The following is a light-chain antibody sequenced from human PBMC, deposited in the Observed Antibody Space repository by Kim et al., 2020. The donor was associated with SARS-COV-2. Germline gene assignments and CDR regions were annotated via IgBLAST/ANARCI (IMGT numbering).Light chain of an antibody. J-gene: IGLJ1*01. CDR3: QVWDSSIDQYV. V-gene: IGLV3-21*04. Sequence: SYELTQPPSVSVAPGKTASITCGGNNIGSKSVHWYQQKPGQAPVLLIYYNSDRPSGIPERFSGSNSGNTATLTISRVEAGDEADYYCQVWDSSIDQYVFG. CDR1: NIGSKS. CDR2: YNS.